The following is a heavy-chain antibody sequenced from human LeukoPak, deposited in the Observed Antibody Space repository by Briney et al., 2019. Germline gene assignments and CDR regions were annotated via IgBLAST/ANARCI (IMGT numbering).Heavy chain of an antibody. CDR3: ARQWGWFTSGWWLDSLDV. V-gene: IGHV3-7*01. CDR2: IKEDGTVK. CDR1: GFTFSTSW. Sequence: GGSLRLSCVTSGFTFSTSWMNWVRQAPGKGLEWVANIKEDGTVKNYADSVKGRFTISRDNAKNSLYLEINCLRAEDTAVYYCARQWGWFTSGWWLDSLDVWGQGSMVIVSS. D-gene: IGHD2-15*01. J-gene: IGHJ3*01.